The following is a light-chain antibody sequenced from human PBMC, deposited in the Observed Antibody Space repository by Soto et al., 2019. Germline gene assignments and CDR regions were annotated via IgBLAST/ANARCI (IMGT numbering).Light chain of an antibody. Sequence: EIVWTQSPGTLSLSPGERATLSCRASQSVDSSYLAWYHQRPGQAPRLLIYGASSRATGIPARFNGGGSGTEFTLTISSLQSEDFAVYYCQQYNNWPGTFGQGTKVDIK. CDR3: QQYNNWPGT. CDR2: GAS. J-gene: IGKJ1*01. CDR1: QSVDSSY. V-gene: IGKV3D-15*01.